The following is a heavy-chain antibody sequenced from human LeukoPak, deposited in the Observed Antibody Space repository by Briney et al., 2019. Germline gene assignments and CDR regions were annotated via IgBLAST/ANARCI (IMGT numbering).Heavy chain of an antibody. D-gene: IGHD5-12*01. CDR3: AKSYNGYESKPDY. J-gene: IGHJ4*02. CDR1: GFTFSSYA. V-gene: IGHV3-23*01. CDR2: ISNSGGRT. Sequence: GGPLRLSCAASGFTFSSYAMSWVRQAPGKGLEWVSSISNSGGRTFYTDSVKGRFTISRDNSKITLYLQMNSLRAEDTAVYYCAKSYNGYESKPDYWGQGTLVTVSS.